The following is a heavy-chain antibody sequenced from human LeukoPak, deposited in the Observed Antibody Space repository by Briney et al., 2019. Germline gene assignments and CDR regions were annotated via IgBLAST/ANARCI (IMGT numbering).Heavy chain of an antibody. Sequence: AASVKVSCKASGYTLTGYYMHWVRQAPGQGLEWMGWINPNSGGTNYAQKFQGRVTMTRDTSISTAYMKLSRLRSDDTAVYYCARDFRIAAHYFDYWGQGTLVTVSS. CDR1: GYTLTGYY. V-gene: IGHV1-2*02. CDR3: ARDFRIAAHYFDY. D-gene: IGHD6-13*01. CDR2: INPNSGGT. J-gene: IGHJ4*02.